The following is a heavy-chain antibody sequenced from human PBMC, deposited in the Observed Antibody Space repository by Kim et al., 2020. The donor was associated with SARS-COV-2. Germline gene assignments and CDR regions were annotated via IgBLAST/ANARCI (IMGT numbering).Heavy chain of an antibody. V-gene: IGHV3-9*01. CDR2: INWNSGTI. Sequence: GGSLRLSCAASGFTFGDYAMHWVRQAPGKGLEWVSGINWNSGTIGYADSVKGRFTISRDNAKNSLYLQMNSLRAEDTALYYCAKDTYYGSGSYSGYFDCWGQGTLVTVSS. CDR1: GFTFGDYA. D-gene: IGHD3-10*01. J-gene: IGHJ4*02. CDR3: AKDTYYGSGSYSGYFDC.